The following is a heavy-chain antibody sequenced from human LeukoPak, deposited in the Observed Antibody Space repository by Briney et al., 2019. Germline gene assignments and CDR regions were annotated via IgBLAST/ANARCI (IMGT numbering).Heavy chain of an antibody. Sequence: PGGSLTLSCAASGFTFSSYAMSWVREAPGKGLEWVSAISGSGGSTYYAECVKGRFTISRDNSKNTLYLQMNSLRAEHTAVYYCAKDPYYYDSSGYQTHFDYWGQGTLVTVSS. J-gene: IGHJ4*02. D-gene: IGHD3-22*01. CDR1: GFTFSSYA. CDR2: ISGSGGST. V-gene: IGHV3-23*01. CDR3: AKDPYYYDSSGYQTHFDY.